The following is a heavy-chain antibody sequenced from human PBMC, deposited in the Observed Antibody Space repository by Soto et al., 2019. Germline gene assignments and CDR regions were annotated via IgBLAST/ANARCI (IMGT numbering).Heavy chain of an antibody. CDR3: ARGSGNYYYYGMDV. V-gene: IGHV4-61*01. CDR1: GGSVSSGSYY. Sequence: KASETLSLTCTVSGGSVSSGSYYWSWIRQPPGKGLEWIGYIYYSGSTNYNPSLKSRVTISVDTSKNQFSLKLSSVTAADTAVYYCARGSGNYYYYGMDVWGQGTLVTVSS. CDR2: IYYSGST. J-gene: IGHJ6*02. D-gene: IGHD3-10*01.